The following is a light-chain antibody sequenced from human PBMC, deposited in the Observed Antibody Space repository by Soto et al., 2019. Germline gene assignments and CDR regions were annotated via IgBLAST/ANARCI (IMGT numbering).Light chain of an antibody. Sequence: IVLTQSPGTLSLSPGERATLSCRASLTGNNNYLAWYQHKSGQAPRLLIYGVYTRATGIPDRFTGSESGTEFTLTITRLEPEDSAVYFCQHYGYSRWTFGQGTKVEIK. J-gene: IGKJ1*01. CDR2: GVY. CDR3: QHYGYSRWT. V-gene: IGKV3-20*01. CDR1: LTGNNNY.